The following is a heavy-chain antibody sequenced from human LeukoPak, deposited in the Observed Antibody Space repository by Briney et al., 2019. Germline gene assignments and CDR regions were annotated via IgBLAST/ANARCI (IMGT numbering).Heavy chain of an antibody. D-gene: IGHD6-13*01. J-gene: IGHJ4*02. V-gene: IGHV4-59*01. CDR2: IYYSGST. CDR3: ARAGFNSWYEY. CDR1: GGSISSYY. Sequence: SETLSLTCTVSGGSISSYYWSWLRQPPGKGLEWIGYIYYSGSTNYNPSLKSRVTISVDTSKNQFSLKLSSVTAADTAVYYCARAGFNSWYEYWGQGTLVTVSS.